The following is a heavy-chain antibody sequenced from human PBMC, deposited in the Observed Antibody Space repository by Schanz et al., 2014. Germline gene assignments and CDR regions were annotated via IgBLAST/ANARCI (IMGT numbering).Heavy chain of an antibody. J-gene: IGHJ4*02. CDR1: GYTLSAYS. Sequence: QVQLVQSGTQVKKPGASVKVSCKASGYTLSAYSLHWVRQAPGQGLEWMGWINVGNGNMKYSQKFQGRLTMTRDTSTSTFYMELSSLRSEDTAVYYCARGGSMVQEINFAYWGQGSLVTVSS. V-gene: IGHV1-3*01. D-gene: IGHD3-10*01. CDR3: ARGGSMVQEINFAY. CDR2: INVGNGNM.